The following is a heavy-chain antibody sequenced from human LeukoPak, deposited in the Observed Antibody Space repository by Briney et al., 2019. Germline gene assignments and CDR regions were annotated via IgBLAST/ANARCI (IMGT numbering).Heavy chain of an antibody. CDR1: GFTFSSYS. Sequence: PGGSLRLSCAASGFTFSSYSMNWVRQAPGKGLEWVSSISSSSSYIYYADSVKGRFTISRDNAKNSLYLQMNSLRAEDTAVYYCARDPVSGKDYYDSSGYYFFDNWGQGTLVTVSS. J-gene: IGHJ5*02. D-gene: IGHD3-22*01. CDR2: ISSSSSYI. V-gene: IGHV3-21*01. CDR3: ARDPVSGKDYYDSSGYYFFDN.